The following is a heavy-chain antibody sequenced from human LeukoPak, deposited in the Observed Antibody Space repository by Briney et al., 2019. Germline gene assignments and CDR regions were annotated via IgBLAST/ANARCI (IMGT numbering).Heavy chain of an antibody. CDR2: INPDGSQT. CDR1: VFTFGTYW. CDR3: TRATGEWPTFDF. J-gene: IGHJ4*02. V-gene: IGHV3-7*01. D-gene: IGHD3-10*01. Sequence: GGSLRLSCAASVFTFGTYWMSWVRQTPGKGLEWVANINPDGSQTYYVDSMKGRFTISRDNAQNSLFLQMNGLRADDTAMYFCTRATGEWPTFDFWGQGALVAVSS.